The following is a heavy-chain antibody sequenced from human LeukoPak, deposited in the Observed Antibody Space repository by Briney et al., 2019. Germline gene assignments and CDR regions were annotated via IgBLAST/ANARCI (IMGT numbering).Heavy chain of an antibody. V-gene: IGHV3-30*18. CDR3: AKDLGVIIVPYAIDYYGLDV. D-gene: IGHD2-2*01. CDR2: VSYDESNK. CDR1: GFTFSRHG. Sequence: GGSLRLSCAASGFTFSRHGMKWVGQAPGKGLEWVATVSYDESNKYYADSVKGRFTISRGNSKNTLFLQMNSLRAEDTAVYYCAKDLGVIIVPYAIDYYGLDVWGQGTKVAVSS. J-gene: IGHJ6*02.